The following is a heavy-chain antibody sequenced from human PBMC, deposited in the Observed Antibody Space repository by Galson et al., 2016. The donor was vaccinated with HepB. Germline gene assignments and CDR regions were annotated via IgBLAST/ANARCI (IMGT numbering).Heavy chain of an antibody. CDR3: ARENVALAAHDI. J-gene: IGHJ4*02. D-gene: IGHD6-25*01. Sequence: SLRLSCAASGFTFSGYARSRVRQAPGKGLEWVAVISYDGSNKYYADSVKGRFTISRDNSKNTLYLQMNSLRAEDTAVYYCARENVALAAHDIWGQGILVAVS. CDR2: ISYDGSNK. V-gene: IGHV3-30*04. CDR1: GFTFSGYA.